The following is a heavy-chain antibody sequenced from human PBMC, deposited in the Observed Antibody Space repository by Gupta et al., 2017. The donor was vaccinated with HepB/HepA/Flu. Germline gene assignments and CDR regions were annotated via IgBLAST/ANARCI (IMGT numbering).Heavy chain of an antibody. CDR1: GFTLSDYH. D-gene: IGHD3-9*01. Sequence: EVQLVESGGGLVQPGGSLRLSCAASGFTLSDYHIDWVRQAPGKGLEWVGRSRNKANSYTTEYAASVKGRFTISRDDSKNSLYLQMNSLKTEDTALYYCVRLVKKFYYYMDVWGKGTTVTVSS. J-gene: IGHJ6*03. V-gene: IGHV3-72*01. CDR3: VRLVKKFYYYMDV. CDR2: SRNKANSYTT.